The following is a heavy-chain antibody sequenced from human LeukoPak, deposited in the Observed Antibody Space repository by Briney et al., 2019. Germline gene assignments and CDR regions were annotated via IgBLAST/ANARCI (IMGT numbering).Heavy chain of an antibody. J-gene: IGHJ4*02. CDR3: AREMTTVTAFDY. D-gene: IGHD4-17*01. CDR1: GGSISSYY. Sequence: PSETLSLTCTVSGGSISSYYWNWIRQPPGKGLEWIGYIYYSGSTNYNPSLKSRIAISVDTSKNHFSLKLSSVTAADTAVYYCAREMTTVTAFDYWGQGALVTVSS. CDR2: IYYSGST. V-gene: IGHV4-59*01.